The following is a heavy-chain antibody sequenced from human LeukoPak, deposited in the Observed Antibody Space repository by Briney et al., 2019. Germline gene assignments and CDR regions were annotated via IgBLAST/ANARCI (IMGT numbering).Heavy chain of an antibody. CDR1: GGSISSGSYY. Sequence: SETLSLTCTVSGGSISSGSYYWSWIRQPAGKGLEWIGRIYTGGSTNYNPSLKSRVTISVDTSKNQFSLKLTSVTAADTAVFYCARVRGYSYGSDAFDIWGQGTMVTVSS. J-gene: IGHJ3*02. CDR3: ARVRGYSYGSDAFDI. D-gene: IGHD5-18*01. V-gene: IGHV4-61*02. CDR2: IYTGGST.